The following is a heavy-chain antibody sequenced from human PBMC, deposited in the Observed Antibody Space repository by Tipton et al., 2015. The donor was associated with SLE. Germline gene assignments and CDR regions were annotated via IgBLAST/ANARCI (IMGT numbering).Heavy chain of an antibody. Sequence: TLSLTCTVSGGSISSGSYYWSWIRQPAGKGLEWIGHIYTSGSTNYNPSLKSRVTISVDTSKNQFSLKLSSVTAADTAVYYCARPRRDGWRGGHWFDPWGQGTLVTVSS. CDR1: GGSISSGSYY. CDR2: IYTSGST. V-gene: IGHV4-61*09. D-gene: IGHD3-10*01. CDR3: ARPRRDGWRGGHWFDP. J-gene: IGHJ5*02.